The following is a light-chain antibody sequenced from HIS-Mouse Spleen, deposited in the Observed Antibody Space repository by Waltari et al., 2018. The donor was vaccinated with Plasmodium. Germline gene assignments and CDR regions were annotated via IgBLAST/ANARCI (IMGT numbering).Light chain of an antibody. CDR3: AAWDDSLSGWV. CDR1: SPNLGINY. CDR2: RNN. J-gene: IGLJ3*02. V-gene: IGLV1-47*01. Sequence: QSVLTQPPSASGTPGQRVTISCSGSSPNLGINYVYWYQQLPGTAPKLLIYRNNQRPSGVPDRFSGSKSGTSASLAISGLRSEDEADYYCAAWDDSLSGWVFGGGTKLTVL.